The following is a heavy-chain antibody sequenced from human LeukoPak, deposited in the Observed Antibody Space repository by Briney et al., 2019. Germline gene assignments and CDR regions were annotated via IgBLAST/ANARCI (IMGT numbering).Heavy chain of an antibody. CDR2: IYYSGST. J-gene: IGHJ4*02. CDR1: GGSISSYY. CDR3: ARTYYDFWSGYYEDY. V-gene: IGHV4-59*01. Sequence: PETLSLTCTVSGGSISSYYWSWIRQPPGKGLEWIGYIYYSGSTNYNPSLKSRVTISVDTSKNQFSLKLSSVTAADTAVYYCARTYYDFWSGYYEDYWGQGTLVTVSS. D-gene: IGHD3-3*01.